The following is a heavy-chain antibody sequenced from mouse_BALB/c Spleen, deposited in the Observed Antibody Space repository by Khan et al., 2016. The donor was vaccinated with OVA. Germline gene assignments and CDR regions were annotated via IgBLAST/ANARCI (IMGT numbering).Heavy chain of an antibody. D-gene: IGHD2-4*01. V-gene: IGHV9-2-1*01. J-gene: IGHJ4*01. Sequence: QIQLVQSGPELKKPGETVKISCKASGYTFTDYSMQWVKQAPGKGLKWVGWINTETGEPTYADDFKGRFAFSLETSASTAYLQINNLKNEDTATYFCTRNDYGGGGLYAMDYWGQGTSVTVSS. CDR2: INTETGEP. CDR3: TRNDYGGGGLYAMDY. CDR1: GYTFTDYS.